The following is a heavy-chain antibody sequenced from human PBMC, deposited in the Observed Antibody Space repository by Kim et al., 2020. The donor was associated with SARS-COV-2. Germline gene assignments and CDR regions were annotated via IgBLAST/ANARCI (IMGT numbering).Heavy chain of an antibody. CDR3: ARGGANWFDP. Sequence: TKHNPSLKSRVTISVDTSKNQFSLKLGSVTATDTAVYYCARGGANWFDPWGQGTLVTVSS. CDR2: T. V-gene: IGHV4-59*09. J-gene: IGHJ5*02.